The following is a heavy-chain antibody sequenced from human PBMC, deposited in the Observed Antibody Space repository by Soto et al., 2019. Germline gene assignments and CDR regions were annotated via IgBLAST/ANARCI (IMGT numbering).Heavy chain of an antibody. CDR1: GYSFTSYC. CDR3: ALINGGYIDFDY. V-gene: IGHV5-10-1*01. Sequence: PGESLKISCKGSGYSFTSYCISWVRQMPGKGLEWMGRIDPSDSYTNYSPSFQGHVTISADKSISTAYLQWSSLKASDTAMYYCALINGGYIDFDYWGQGTLITVSS. CDR2: IDPSDSYT. D-gene: IGHD4-17*01. J-gene: IGHJ4*02.